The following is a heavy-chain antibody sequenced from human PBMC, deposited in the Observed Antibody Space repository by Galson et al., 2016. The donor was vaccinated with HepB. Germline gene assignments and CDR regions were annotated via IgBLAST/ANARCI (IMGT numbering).Heavy chain of an antibody. CDR1: GFTFSNYG. Sequence: SLRLSCAASGFTFSNYGMTWVRQAPGKGLEVVSSISRSGDSTDYAGSVKGRFTISRDNSKNTLSLQMNSLTADDTAIDYCVQGSTAPAVWGKGTTVTVSS. V-gene: IGHV3-23*01. CDR2: ISRSGDST. D-gene: IGHD2-2*01. J-gene: IGHJ6*04. CDR3: VQGSTAPAV.